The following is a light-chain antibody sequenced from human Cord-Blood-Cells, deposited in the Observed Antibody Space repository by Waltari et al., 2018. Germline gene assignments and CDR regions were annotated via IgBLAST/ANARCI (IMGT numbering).Light chain of an antibody. CDR2: AAS. CDR3: QQSYSTPLA. V-gene: IGKV1-39*01. Sequence: DIQMTEFPSSLSASVGDRVTITCRASQSISSYLNWYQQKPGKAPKLLIYAASSLQSGVPSRFSGSGSGTDFTLTISSLQPADFATYYCQQSYSTPLAFGGGTKVEIK. J-gene: IGKJ4*01. CDR1: QSISSY.